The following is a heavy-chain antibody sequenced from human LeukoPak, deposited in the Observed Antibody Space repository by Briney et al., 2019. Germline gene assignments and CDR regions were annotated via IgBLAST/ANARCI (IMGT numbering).Heavy chain of an antibody. J-gene: IGHJ3*02. CDR3: ARGKRRLYSSSRNAFDI. V-gene: IGHV4-34*01. Sequence: SGTLSLTCAVYGGSFSGYYWSWIRQPPGKGLEWIGEINHSGSTNYNPSLKSRVTISVDTSKNQFSLKLSSVTAADTAVYYCARGKRRLYSSSRNAFDIWAQGTMVTVSS. CDR1: GGSFSGYY. D-gene: IGHD6-13*01. CDR2: INHSGST.